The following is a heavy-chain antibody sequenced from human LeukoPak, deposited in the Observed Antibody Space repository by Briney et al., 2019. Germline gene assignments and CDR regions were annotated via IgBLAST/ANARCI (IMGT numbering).Heavy chain of an antibody. CDR2: IYEGDSDT. V-gene: IGHV5-51*01. Sequence: PGESLKISCKGSGNSFTNYWIAWVRQMPGKGLEWMGFIYEGDSDTRYSPSFQGQVTISVDKSISTAYLQWGSLKASDTAMYYCARREKATTSFDYWGQGTLVTVSS. J-gene: IGHJ4*02. CDR1: GNSFTNYW. CDR3: ARREKATTSFDY. D-gene: IGHD1-1*01.